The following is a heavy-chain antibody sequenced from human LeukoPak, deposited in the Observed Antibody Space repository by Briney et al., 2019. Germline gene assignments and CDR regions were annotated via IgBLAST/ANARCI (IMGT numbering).Heavy chain of an antibody. Sequence: SETLSLTCAVYGGSFSGYYWSWIRQPPGKGLEWIGEINHSGSTNYNPSLKSRVTISVDTSKNQFSLKLSSVTAADTAVYYCARGLRLGAFDIWGQGTMVTVSS. J-gene: IGHJ3*02. D-gene: IGHD3-16*01. V-gene: IGHV4-34*01. CDR1: GGSFSGYY. CDR3: ARGLRLGAFDI. CDR2: INHSGST.